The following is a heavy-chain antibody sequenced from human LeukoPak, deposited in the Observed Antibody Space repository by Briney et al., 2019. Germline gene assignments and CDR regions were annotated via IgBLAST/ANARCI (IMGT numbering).Heavy chain of an antibody. J-gene: IGHJ4*02. V-gene: IGHV3-43*02. CDR3: ARESETSGWYDY. CDR1: GFFFDNYA. Sequence: GGSLRLSCAAPGFFFDNYAIHWVRQAPGKGLEWVSLIRGDGGSTFYADSVRGRFTISRDNTRKSLSLQMSSLRSEDTALYYCARESETSGWYDYWGQGTLVTVSS. CDR2: IRGDGGST. D-gene: IGHD6-19*01.